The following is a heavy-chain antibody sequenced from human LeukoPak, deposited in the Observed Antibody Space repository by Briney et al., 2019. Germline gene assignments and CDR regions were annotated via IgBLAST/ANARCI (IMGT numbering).Heavy chain of an antibody. CDR3: AREDTAMVAHDY. J-gene: IGHJ4*02. V-gene: IGHV4-34*01. CDR1: GGSFSGYY. Sequence: SETLSPTCAVYGGSFSGYYWSWIRQPPGKGLEWIGEINHSGSTNYNPSLKSRVTISVDTSKNQFSLKLSSVTAADTAVYYCAREDTAMVAHDYWGQGTLVTVSS. CDR2: INHSGST. D-gene: IGHD5-18*01.